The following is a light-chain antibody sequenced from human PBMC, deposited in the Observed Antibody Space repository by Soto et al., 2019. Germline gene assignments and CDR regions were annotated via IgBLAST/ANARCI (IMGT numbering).Light chain of an antibody. CDR1: SSDVSAYGY. CDR3: FSFTTTSTHV. Sequence: ALTQPASLCGSPGRSLTTSCTGNSSDVSAYGYDSWFQQHPANAPKRWISEVNNRPSGVCNRFSGSKSGNTAYLTISGLQVEDEAEYFCFSFTTTSTHVFGNGTSVTGL. J-gene: IGLJ1*01. V-gene: IGLV2-14*01. CDR2: EVN.